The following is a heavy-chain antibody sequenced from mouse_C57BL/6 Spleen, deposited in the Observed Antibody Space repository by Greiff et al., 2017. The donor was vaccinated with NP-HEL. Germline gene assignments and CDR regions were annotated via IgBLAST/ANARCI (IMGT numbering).Heavy chain of an antibody. D-gene: IGHD1-2*01. V-gene: IGHV1-61*01. CDR1: GYTFTSYW. CDR2: IYPSDSET. CDR3: ARGTTACAMDY. Sequence: QVQLQQPGAELVRPGSSVKLSCKASGYTFTSYWMDWMKQRPGQGLEWIGNIYPSDSETHYNQKFKDKATLTVDKSSSTAYMQLSSLTSEDSAVYYCARGTTACAMDYWGQGTSVTVSS. J-gene: IGHJ4*01.